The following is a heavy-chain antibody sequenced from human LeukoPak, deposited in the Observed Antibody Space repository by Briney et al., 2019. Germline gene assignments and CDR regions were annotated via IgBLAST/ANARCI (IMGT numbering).Heavy chain of an antibody. CDR3: ARIAWAKNDAFDI. CDR1: GGSFSGYY. D-gene: IGHD1-26*01. V-gene: IGHV4-34*01. J-gene: IGHJ3*02. CDR2: INHSGST. Sequence: SETLSLTCAVYGGSFSGYYWSWIRQPPGKGLEWIGEINHSGSTNYNPSLKSRVTISVDTSKNQFSLKLSSVTAADTAVYYCARIAWAKNDAFDIWGQGTMVTVSS.